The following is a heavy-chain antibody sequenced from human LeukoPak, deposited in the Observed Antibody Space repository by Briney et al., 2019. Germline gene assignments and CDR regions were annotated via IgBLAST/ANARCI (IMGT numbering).Heavy chain of an antibody. V-gene: IGHV2-5*02. CDR2: IYWDDDK. J-gene: IGHJ4*02. Sequence: NVSGPTLVNPTQTLTLTCTFSGFSLSTSGVRVGWIRQPPGKALEWLALIYWDDDKRYSPSLKSRLTITKDTSKSQVVLTMTNMDPMDAATYFCAHSGAAESGFGYWGQGTLVTVPS. CDR1: GFSLSTSGVR. CDR3: AHSGAAESGFGY. D-gene: IGHD6-13*01.